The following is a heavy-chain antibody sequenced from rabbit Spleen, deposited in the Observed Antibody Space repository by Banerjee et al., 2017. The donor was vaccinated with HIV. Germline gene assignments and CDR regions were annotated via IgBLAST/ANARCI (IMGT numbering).Heavy chain of an antibody. CDR1: GADFSSDYY. D-gene: IGHD8-1*01. V-gene: IGHV1S40*01. CDR3: AGGSSYYRMNL. Sequence: QSLEESGGDLVQPEGSLTLTCTASGADFSSDYYVCWVRQAPGKGLEWIGTINTGTGGTAYASWAKGRFTISKTSSTTVTLQMTSLTAADTATYFCAGGSSYYRMNLWGPGTLVTVS. J-gene: IGHJ4*01. CDR2: INTGTGGT.